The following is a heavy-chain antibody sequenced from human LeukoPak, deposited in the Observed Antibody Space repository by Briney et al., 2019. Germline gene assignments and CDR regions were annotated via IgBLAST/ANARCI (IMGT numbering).Heavy chain of an antibody. V-gene: IGHV1-18*01. CDR2: ISAYNGNT. Sequence: ASVKVSCKASGYTFTSYGISWVRQAPGQGLEWMGWISAYNGNTNYAQKLQGRVTMTTDTSTSTAYMELRSPRSDDTAVYYCARDQRLMWERGPKDDAFDIWGQGTMVTVSS. J-gene: IGHJ3*02. CDR1: GYTFTSYG. D-gene: IGHD1-26*01. CDR3: ARDQRLMWERGPKDDAFDI.